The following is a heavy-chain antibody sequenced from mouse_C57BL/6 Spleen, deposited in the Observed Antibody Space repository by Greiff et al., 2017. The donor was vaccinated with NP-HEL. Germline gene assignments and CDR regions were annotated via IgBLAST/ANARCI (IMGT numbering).Heavy chain of an antibody. CDR1: GYTFTSYW. D-gene: IGHD1-1*01. V-gene: IGHV1-7*01. CDR2: INPSSGYT. CDR3: ARSGNYYGFDY. Sequence: VQRVESGAELAKPGASVKLSCKASGYTFTSYWMHWVKQRPGQGLEWIGYINPSSGYTKYNQKFKDKATLTADKSTSTVYMQLSSLTYEDSATYYCARSGNYYGFDYWGKGTTLTVSS. J-gene: IGHJ2*01.